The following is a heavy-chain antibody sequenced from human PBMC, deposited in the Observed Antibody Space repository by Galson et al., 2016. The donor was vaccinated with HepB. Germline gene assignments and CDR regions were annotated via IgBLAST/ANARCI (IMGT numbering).Heavy chain of an antibody. J-gene: IGHJ4*02. D-gene: IGHD6-13*01. CDR3: AREAPIAAPGANDC. CDR2: IWYDGSNK. Sequence: SLRLSCAASGFTFNSFGMHWIRQAPGKGLEWVAVIWYDGSNKYYGDSVKGRFTISRDNSKNTLYLQMNSLRAEDTAMYYCAREAPIAAPGANDCWGQGTQVTVSS. CDR1: GFTFNSFG. V-gene: IGHV3-33*01.